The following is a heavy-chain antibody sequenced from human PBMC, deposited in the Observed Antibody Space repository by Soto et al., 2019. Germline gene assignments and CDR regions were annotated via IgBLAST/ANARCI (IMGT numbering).Heavy chain of an antibody. CDR2: IYYSGST. V-gene: IGHV4-39*01. CDR3: ASIELGNYYYGMDV. Sequence: QLQLQESGPELVKPSETLSLTCTVSGGSISSSSYYWGWIRQPPGKGLEWIGTIYYSGSTYYNPSLKSRVTISVDTSKNQFSLKLTSVTAADTAVYYCASIELGNYYYGMDVWGQGTTVTVSS. CDR1: GGSISSSSYY. D-gene: IGHD7-27*01. J-gene: IGHJ6*02.